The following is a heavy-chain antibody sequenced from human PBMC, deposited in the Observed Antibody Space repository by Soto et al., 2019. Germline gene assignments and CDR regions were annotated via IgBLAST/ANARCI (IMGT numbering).Heavy chain of an antibody. Sequence: SETLSLTCTVSGGSISSYYWSWIRQPPGKGLEWIGYIYYSGSTNYNPSLKSRVTISVDTSKNQFSLKLSSVTAADTAVYYCAREGLGYSGYDNSYYYYGMDVWGQGTTVTVSS. CDR2: IYYSGST. V-gene: IGHV4-59*01. D-gene: IGHD5-12*01. J-gene: IGHJ6*02. CDR3: AREGLGYSGYDNSYYYYGMDV. CDR1: GGSISSYY.